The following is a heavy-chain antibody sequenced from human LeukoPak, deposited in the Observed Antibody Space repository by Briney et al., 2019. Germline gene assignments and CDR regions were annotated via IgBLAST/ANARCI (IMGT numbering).Heavy chain of an antibody. J-gene: IGHJ4*02. CDR2: MNPNSGNA. Sequence: ASVKVSCKASGYTFTNFDINWVRQATGQGLEWMGWMNPNSGNAGNAQKFQGRVTMTRNTSISTAYMELSSLRSEDTAVYYCARGWDDSSGYSGAYNFDYWGQGTLVTVSS. CDR3: ARGWDDSSGYSGAYNFDY. V-gene: IGHV1-8*01. D-gene: IGHD3-22*01. CDR1: GYTFTNFD.